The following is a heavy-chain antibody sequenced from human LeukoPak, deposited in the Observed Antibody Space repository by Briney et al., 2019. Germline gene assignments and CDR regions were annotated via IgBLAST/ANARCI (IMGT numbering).Heavy chain of an antibody. CDR3: ARGVSNSGATNFDL. CDR2: ISSSSSYT. J-gene: IGHJ4*02. V-gene: IGHV3-11*06. D-gene: IGHD4-23*01. CDR1: GFTFSDYY. Sequence: KSGGSLRLSCAASGFTFSDYYMSWIRQAPGKGLEWVSYISSSSSYTNYADSVKGRFTMSRDNAKNTLYLQMNSLRAEDTAVYYCARGVSNSGATNFDLWGQGTLVTVSS.